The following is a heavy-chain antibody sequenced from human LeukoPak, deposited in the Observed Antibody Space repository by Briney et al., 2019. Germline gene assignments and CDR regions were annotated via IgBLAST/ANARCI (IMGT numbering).Heavy chain of an antibody. CDR1: GDSLSRYY. D-gene: IGHD2/OR15-2a*01. J-gene: IGHJ6*03. CDR3: ASVRHDPLEYYYYVDV. CDR2: INPSGSP. V-gene: IGHV4-34*01. Sequence: ASETLSLTCAVYGDSLSRYYWSWIRQPPGKGLEWLGEINPSGSPDYNPSLKSRATISVDTSKNQFSLRLASVTAADTAVYYCASVRHDPLEYYYYVDVWGKGTTVTVSS.